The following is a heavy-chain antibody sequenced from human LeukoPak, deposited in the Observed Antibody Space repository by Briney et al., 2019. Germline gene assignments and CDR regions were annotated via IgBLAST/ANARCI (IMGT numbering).Heavy chain of an antibody. J-gene: IGHJ6*02. Sequence: PGGSLRLSCAASGFTVSSNYMSWVRQAPGKGLEWVSVIYSGGSTYYADSVKGRSTISRDNSKNTLYLQMNSLRAEDTAVYYCARDRVTIFGVVISHYGMDVWGQGTTVTVSS. CDR2: IYSGGST. D-gene: IGHD3-3*01. CDR1: GFTVSSNY. CDR3: ARDRVTIFGVVISHYGMDV. V-gene: IGHV3-53*01.